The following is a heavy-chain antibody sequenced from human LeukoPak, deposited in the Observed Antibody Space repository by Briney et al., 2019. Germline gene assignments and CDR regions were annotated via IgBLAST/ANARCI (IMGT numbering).Heavy chain of an antibody. CDR3: AKWKYSNSGIDDY. Sequence: GGSLRLSCAASGFTFSSYWMHWVRQAPGKGLVWVSRIFNPGGATAYADSVKGRFTISRDNSKNMLYLQMNSLRAEDTAVYYCAKWKYSNSGIDDYWGQGTLVTVSS. V-gene: IGHV3-74*01. D-gene: IGHD6-6*01. CDR1: GFTFSSYW. J-gene: IGHJ4*02. CDR2: IFNPGGAT.